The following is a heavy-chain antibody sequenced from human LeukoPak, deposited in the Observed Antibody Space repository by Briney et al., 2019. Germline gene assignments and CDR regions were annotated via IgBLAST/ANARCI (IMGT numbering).Heavy chain of an antibody. V-gene: IGHV4-39*07. CDR2: IYYSGST. CDR1: GGSDSGSYYY. J-gene: IGHJ4*02. Sequence: PSETLSLTCALSGGSDSGSYYYWGWIRQPPGKGLEWIGSIYYSGSTYYNPSLRSRVIISLDTSKNQFSLKLSSVTAADTAVYYCARASTIFGHFDYWGRGTLVTVSS. D-gene: IGHD3-3*01. CDR3: ARASTIFGHFDY.